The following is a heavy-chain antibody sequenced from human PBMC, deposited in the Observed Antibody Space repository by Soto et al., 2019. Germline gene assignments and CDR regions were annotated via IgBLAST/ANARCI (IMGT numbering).Heavy chain of an antibody. CDR2: ISGSGVST. J-gene: IGHJ6*03. D-gene: IGHD2-2*01. CDR3: AKGQVLFGYYYYYMDV. Sequence: EVQLLESGGGFVQPGGSLRLSCAASGFTFSSYDMSWVRQAPGKGLEWVSGISGSGVSTYYADSVKGRFTISRDNTKNTLYLQMNSLRAEDTAVYYCAKGQVLFGYYYYYMDVWGKGTTVTVSS. CDR1: GFTFSSYD. V-gene: IGHV3-23*01.